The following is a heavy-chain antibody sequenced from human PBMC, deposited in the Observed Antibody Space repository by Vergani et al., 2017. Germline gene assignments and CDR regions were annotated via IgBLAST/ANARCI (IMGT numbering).Heavy chain of an antibody. CDR2: IIPILGIA. D-gene: IGHD2-2*01. V-gene: IGHV1-69*02. CDR1: GGTFSSYT. Sequence: QVQLVQSGAEVKKPGSSVKVSCKASGGTFSSYTISWVRQAPGQGLEWMGRIIPILGIANYAQKFQGRVTITADKSTSTAYMELSSLRSEDTAVYYCARLVVAGIGGRIVVVPAAIDAFDIWGQGTMVTVSS. CDR3: ARLVVAGIGGRIVVVPAAIDAFDI. J-gene: IGHJ3*02.